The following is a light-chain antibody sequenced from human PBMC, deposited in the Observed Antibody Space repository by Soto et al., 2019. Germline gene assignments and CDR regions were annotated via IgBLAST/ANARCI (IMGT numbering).Light chain of an antibody. V-gene: IGKV1-9*01. CDR3: QQLNSYPLT. CDR1: QGISSY. Sequence: IQLTPSPSSLSASVGDRVTITCRASQGISSYLDWYQQKPGKAPKLLIYAASTLQSGVPSRFRGSGSGTDFTLTISSLQPEDFETYYCQQLNSYPLTFGGGTKVDIK. CDR2: AAS. J-gene: IGKJ4*01.